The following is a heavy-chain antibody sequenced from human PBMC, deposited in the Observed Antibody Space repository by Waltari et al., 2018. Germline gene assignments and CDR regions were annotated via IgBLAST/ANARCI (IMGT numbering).Heavy chain of an antibody. CDR2: IVPLFGTA. Sequence: QVQLVQSGAEVKKPGSSVKVSCKASGDTCSGYAMSWVRQAPGQGLEWMGGIVPLFGTAKYAHTFQDRLKITTDEFTTTAYMELSGLGSEDTAVYFCARGGARHYDSSGYYDFDSWGQGTQVSVSS. D-gene: IGHD3-22*01. J-gene: IGHJ4*02. V-gene: IGHV1-69*05. CDR3: ARGGARHYDSSGYYDFDS. CDR1: GDTCSGYA.